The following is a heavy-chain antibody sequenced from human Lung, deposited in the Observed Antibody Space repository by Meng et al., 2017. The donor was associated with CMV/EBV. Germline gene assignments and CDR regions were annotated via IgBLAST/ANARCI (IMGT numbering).Heavy chain of an antibody. Sequence: SXTXSLXCTVSGGSVSSGSYYWSWIRQPPGKGLEWIGYIYYSGSTNYNPSLKSRVIISVDTSKNQFSLKLSSVTAADTAVYYCARELYDFWSGYYFYYYGIDVXGQGXTVTVSS. D-gene: IGHD3-3*01. V-gene: IGHV4-61*01. J-gene: IGHJ6*02. CDR1: GGSVSSGSYY. CDR2: IYYSGST. CDR3: ARELYDFWSGYYFYYYGIDV.